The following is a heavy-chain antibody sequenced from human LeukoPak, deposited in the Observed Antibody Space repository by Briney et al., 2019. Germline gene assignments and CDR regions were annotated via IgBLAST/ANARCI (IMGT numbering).Heavy chain of an antibody. J-gene: IGHJ4*02. V-gene: IGHV3-48*01. D-gene: IGHD6-13*01. CDR3: ARVQLSSSWHSSPYLIDY. CDR1: GFTFSSYS. Sequence: GGSLRLSCAASGFTFSSYSMNWVRQAPGKGLEWVSYISSSSSTIYYADSVKGRFTISRDNAKNSLYLQMNSLRAEDTAVYYCARVQLSSSWHSSPYLIDYWGQGTLVTVSS. CDR2: ISSSSSTI.